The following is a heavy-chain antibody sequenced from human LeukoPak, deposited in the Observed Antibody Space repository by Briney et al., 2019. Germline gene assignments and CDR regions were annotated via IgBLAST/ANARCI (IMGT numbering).Heavy chain of an antibody. CDR3: VSYSRVPGTYHLPY. CDR1: GGSFSGYY. J-gene: IGHJ4*02. CDR2: GYYSGDT. D-gene: IGHD1-1*01. Sequence: PSETLSLTCAVYGGSFSGYYWSWIRQPPGKGLEWIGYGYYSGDTNYNPSLKSRVTISVDTSKNQFSLKLTSVTAADTAVYYCVSYSRVPGTYHLPYWGQGTLVTVSS. V-gene: IGHV4-59*01.